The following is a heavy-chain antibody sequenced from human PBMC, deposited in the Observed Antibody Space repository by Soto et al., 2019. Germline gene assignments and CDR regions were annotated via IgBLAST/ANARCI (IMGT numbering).Heavy chain of an antibody. CDR3: ARGYESSRRYLSRLDC. D-gene: IGHD3-22*01. CDR2: ISHSGST. V-gene: IGHV4-34*01. CDR1: SGSFSGYY. J-gene: IGHJ4*02. Sequence: QVQLQQWGAGLLKPSETLSLRCVVNSGSFSGYYWTWIRQTPGKGLAWIGEISHSGSTNYNPSLMSRVTMSADTSKKQLSLRLSSVTAAVTALYFCARGYESSRRYLSRLDCWGMGNLVTVSS.